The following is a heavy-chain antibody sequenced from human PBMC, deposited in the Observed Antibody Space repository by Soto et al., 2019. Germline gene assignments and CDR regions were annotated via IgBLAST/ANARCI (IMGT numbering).Heavy chain of an antibody. J-gene: IGHJ4*02. D-gene: IGHD3-10*01. CDR3: ARSGSGSYFSDFDY. Sequence: ASVNVSCKASGYTFTSYGISWVRQAPGQGLEWMGWISAYNGNTNYAQKLQGRVTMTTDTSTSTAYMELRSLRSDDTAVYYCARSGSGSYFSDFDYWGQGTLVTVSS. CDR2: ISAYNGNT. V-gene: IGHV1-18*01. CDR1: GYTFTSYG.